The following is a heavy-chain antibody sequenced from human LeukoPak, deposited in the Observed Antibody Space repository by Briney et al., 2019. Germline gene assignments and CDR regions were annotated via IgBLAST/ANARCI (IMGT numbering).Heavy chain of an antibody. CDR2: ISGSGGST. CDR3: AKDRGYGVSYWYFDL. Sequence: QPGGSLRLSCAASGFTFSSYAMNWVRQAPGKGLEWVSAISGSGGSTYYADSVKGRFTISRDNSKNTLYLQMNSLRAEDTAVYYCAKDRGYGVSYWYFDLWGRGTLVTVSS. V-gene: IGHV3-23*01. D-gene: IGHD5-12*01. CDR1: GFTFSSYA. J-gene: IGHJ2*01.